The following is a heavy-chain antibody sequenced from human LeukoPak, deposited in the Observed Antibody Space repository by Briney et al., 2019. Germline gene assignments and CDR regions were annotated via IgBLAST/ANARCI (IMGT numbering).Heavy chain of an antibody. CDR2: IIPILGIA. V-gene: IGHV1-69*04. Sequence: ASVKVSCKASGGTFSSYAISWVRQAPGQGLEWMGRIIPILGIANYAQKFQGRVTITADKSTSTAYMELSSLRSEDTAVYYCARRHMVRGVIPSIDAFDIWGQGTMVTVSS. CDR1: GGTFSSYA. D-gene: IGHD3-10*01. CDR3: ARRHMVRGVIPSIDAFDI. J-gene: IGHJ3*02.